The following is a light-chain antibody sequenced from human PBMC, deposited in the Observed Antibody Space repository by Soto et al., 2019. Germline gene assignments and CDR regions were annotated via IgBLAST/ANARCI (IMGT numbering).Light chain of an antibody. V-gene: IGKV3-11*01. CDR2: DAS. J-gene: IGKJ2*01. Sequence: IVLTQSPATLSLSPGERATLSCRASQSVGSSLAWYQQKPGQPPRLLIYDASNRATGIPARFSGSGSGTDFTLTISGLEPEDLAVYYCQQRSSWFNFGQGTKLDIK. CDR1: QSVGSS. CDR3: QQRSSWFN.